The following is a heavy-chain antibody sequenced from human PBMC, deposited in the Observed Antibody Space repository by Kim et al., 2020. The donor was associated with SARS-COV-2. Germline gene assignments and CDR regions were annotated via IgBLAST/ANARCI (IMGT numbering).Heavy chain of an antibody. CDR3: ARGKPPGATLDY. J-gene: IGHJ4*02. CDR1: GGSFSGYY. Sequence: SETLSLTCAVYGGSFSGYYLSWIRQPPGKGLEWIGEINHSGSTNYNPSLKSRVTISVDTSKNQSSLKLSSVTAADTAVYYCARGKPPGATLDYWGQGTLVTVSS. D-gene: IGHD1-26*01. V-gene: IGHV4-34*01. CDR2: INHSGST.